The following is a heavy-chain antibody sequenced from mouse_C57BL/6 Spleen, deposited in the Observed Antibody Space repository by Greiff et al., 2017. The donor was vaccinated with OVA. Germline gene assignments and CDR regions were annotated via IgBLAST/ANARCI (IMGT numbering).Heavy chain of an antibody. D-gene: IGHD1-1*01. V-gene: IGHV1-82*01. J-gene: IGHJ4*01. CDR1: GYAFSSSW. CDR2: IYPGDGDT. Sequence: QVQLKQSGPELVKPGASVKISCKASGYAFSSSWMNWVKQRPGQGLEWIGRIYPGDGDTNYNGKFKGKATLTADKSSSTAYMQLSSLTAEDSAVYFCATVVATRYAMDYWGQGTSVTVSS. CDR3: ATVVATRYAMDY.